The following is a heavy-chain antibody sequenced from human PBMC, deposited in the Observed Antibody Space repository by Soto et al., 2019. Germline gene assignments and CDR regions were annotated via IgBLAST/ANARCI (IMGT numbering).Heavy chain of an antibody. CDR2: IYYSGST. V-gene: IGHV4-59*01. J-gene: IGHJ6*03. D-gene: IGHD6-6*01. Sequence: QVQLQESGPGLVKPSETLSLTCTVSGGSISSYYWSWIRQPPGKGLEWIGYIYYSGSTNYNPSLKSRVTISVDTSKNQFSLKLSSVTAADTAVYYCVSRPPGYYYMDVWGKGTTVTVSS. CDR3: VSRPPGYYYMDV. CDR1: GGSISSYY.